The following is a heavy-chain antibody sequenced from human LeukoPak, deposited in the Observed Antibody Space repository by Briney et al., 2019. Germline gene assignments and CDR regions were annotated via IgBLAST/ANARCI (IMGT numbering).Heavy chain of an antibody. CDR3: AKAAVGDVFSFDY. V-gene: IGHV3-21*04. D-gene: IGHD1-26*01. Sequence: GSLRLSCAASGFTFSSYSMNWVRQAPGKGLEWVSSISSSSSYIYYADSVKGRFTISRDNAKNSLYLQMNSLRVEDTAVYYCAKAAVGDVFSFDYWGQGTLVTVSS. J-gene: IGHJ4*02. CDR1: GFTFSSYS. CDR2: ISSSSSYI.